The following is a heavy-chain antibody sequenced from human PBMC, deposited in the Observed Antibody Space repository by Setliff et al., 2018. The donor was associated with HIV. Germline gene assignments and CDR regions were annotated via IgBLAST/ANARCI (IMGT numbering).Heavy chain of an antibody. CDR2: IYSDGRT. D-gene: IGHD4-17*01. CDR1: GFTVSSNH. CDR3: ARVQMAYAAFDV. V-gene: IGHV3-66*02. J-gene: IGHJ3*01. Sequence: GGSLRLSCSASGFTVSSNHMNWIRQAPGKGLEWVSVIYSDGRTYYADSVKGRFTISRDNSKNTVHLQMSRLRHEDTAVYYCARVQMAYAAFDVWGQGTMVTVSS.